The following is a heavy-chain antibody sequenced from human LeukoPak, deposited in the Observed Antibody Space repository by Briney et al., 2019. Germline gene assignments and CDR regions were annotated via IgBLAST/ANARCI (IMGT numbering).Heavy chain of an antibody. D-gene: IGHD2-21*02. Sequence: SETLSLTCTVSGGSISSYYWSWIRQPPGKGLEWIGSVYYSGSTYYNPSLKSRVTISVDTSKNQFSLKLSSVTAADTALYYCARLTAGFCVGDCYSGYWGQGTLVTVSS. J-gene: IGHJ4*01. CDR2: VYYSGST. V-gene: IGHV4-59*05. CDR1: GGSISSYY. CDR3: ARLTAGFCVGDCYSGY.